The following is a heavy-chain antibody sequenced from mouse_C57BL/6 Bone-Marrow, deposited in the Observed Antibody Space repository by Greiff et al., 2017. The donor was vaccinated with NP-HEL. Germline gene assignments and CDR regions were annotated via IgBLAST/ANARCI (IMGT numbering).Heavy chain of an antibody. CDR1: GFNIKDYY. V-gene: IGHV14-1*01. CDR3: TTPYYGSSYWYFDV. CDR2: IDPEDGDT. D-gene: IGHD1-1*01. Sequence: EVQLLESGAELVRPGASVKLSCTASGFNIKDYYMHWVKQRPEQGLEWIGRIDPEDGDTEYAPKFQGKATMTADTSSNTAYLQLSSLTSEDTAVYYCTTPYYGSSYWYFDVWGTGTTVTVSS. J-gene: IGHJ1*03.